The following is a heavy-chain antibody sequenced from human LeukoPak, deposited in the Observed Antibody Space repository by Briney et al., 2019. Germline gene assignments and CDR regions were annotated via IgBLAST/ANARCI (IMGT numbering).Heavy chain of an antibody. CDR3: ARRASMGSWYFFDY. V-gene: IGHV4-59*08. CDR1: GGSISSYY. J-gene: IGHJ4*02. Sequence: PSETLSLTCTVSGGSISSYYWSWIRQPPGKGLEWIGYINYSGSSNYNPSLKSRVTTSVDTSKNQFSLKLSSVTAADTAVYYCARRASMGSWYFFDYWGQGTLVTVSS. D-gene: IGHD6-6*01. CDR2: INYSGSS.